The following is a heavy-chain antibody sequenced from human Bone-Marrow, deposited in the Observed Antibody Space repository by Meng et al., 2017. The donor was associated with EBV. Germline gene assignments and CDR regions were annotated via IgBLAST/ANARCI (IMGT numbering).Heavy chain of an antibody. D-gene: IGHD5-24*01. V-gene: IGHV4-30-2*01. CDR3: ARGRNKRWVQVMTSVRGDYFDY. CDR2: IYQRGGT. J-gene: IGHJ4*02. CDR1: GGSITXGGYS. Sequence: QLQLQESGSGLVKPSXXLSLTCAVSGGSITXGGYSWSWIRQPPGKGLEGIGYIYQRGGTHYNPSLKSRVTISVDTSKNQFSLNLTSVTAADTAVYYCARGRNKRWVQVMTSVRGDYFDYWGQGTLVTSPQ.